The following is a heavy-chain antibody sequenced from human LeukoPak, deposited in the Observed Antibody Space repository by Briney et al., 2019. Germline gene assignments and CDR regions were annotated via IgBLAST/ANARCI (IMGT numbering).Heavy chain of an antibody. D-gene: IGHD5-24*01. Sequence: ASVKVSCKASGYTFTSYYMHWVRQAPGQGLEWMGIINPSGGSTSYAQKFQGRVTMTKDTSTSTVYMELSSLRSEDTAVYYCASEPVEMATTPSYWGQGTLVTVSS. J-gene: IGHJ4*02. CDR1: GYTFTSYY. CDR3: ASEPVEMATTPSY. CDR2: INPSGGST. V-gene: IGHV1-46*01.